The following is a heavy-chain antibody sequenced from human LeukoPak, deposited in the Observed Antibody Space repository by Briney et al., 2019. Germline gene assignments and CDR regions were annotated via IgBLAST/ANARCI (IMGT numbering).Heavy chain of an antibody. CDR3: ARDVAREFDY. V-gene: IGHV1-46*01. CDR1: GYTPINYY. Sequence: ASVKVSCKASGYTPINYYINWVRRAPGQGLEWMGVINPSDGSTNYAQKYQDRVTMTRDTSTRTVYMQLSSLRSDDTAVYYCARDVAREFDYWGQGTLVTVSS. J-gene: IGHJ4*02. CDR2: INPSDGST.